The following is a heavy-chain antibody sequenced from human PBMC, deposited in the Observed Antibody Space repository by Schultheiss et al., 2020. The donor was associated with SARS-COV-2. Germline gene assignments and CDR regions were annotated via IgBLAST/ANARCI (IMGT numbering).Heavy chain of an antibody. J-gene: IGHJ6*02. CDR1: GGTFSSYT. CDR3: AREWTPSVVVPAAKLYYYYGMDV. Sequence: SVKVSCKASGGTFSSYTISWVRQAPGQGLEWMGRIIPILGIANYAQKFQGRVTITADKSTSTAYMELSSLRSEDTAVYYCAREWTPSVVVPAAKLYYYYGMDVWGQGTTVTVSS. D-gene: IGHD2-2*01. V-gene: IGHV1-69*04. CDR2: IIPILGIA.